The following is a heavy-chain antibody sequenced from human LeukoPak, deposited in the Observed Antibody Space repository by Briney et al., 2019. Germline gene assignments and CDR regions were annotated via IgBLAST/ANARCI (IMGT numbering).Heavy chain of an antibody. Sequence: ASVKVSCKASGYTFTSYGISWVRQAPGQGLEWMGWISTYNGNANYAQKLQGRVTVTTDTSTSTAYMELRSLRSDDTAVYYCARDGVAYYYDSSGYHFDYWGQGTLVTVSS. D-gene: IGHD3-22*01. J-gene: IGHJ4*02. V-gene: IGHV1-18*01. CDR2: ISTYNGNA. CDR3: ARDGVAYYYDSSGYHFDY. CDR1: GYTFTSYG.